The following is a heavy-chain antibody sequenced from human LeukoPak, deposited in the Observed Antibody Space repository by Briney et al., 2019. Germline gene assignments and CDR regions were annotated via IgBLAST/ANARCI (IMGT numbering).Heavy chain of an antibody. D-gene: IGHD3-22*01. V-gene: IGHV3-9*01. Sequence: GGSLRLSCAASGFTFSTYSMHWVRQAPGKGLEWVSGISWNSGTIGYADSVKGRFTISRDNAKNFLYLQMNSLRAEDTAFYYCAKDADSSGYYHFDYWGQGTLVTVSS. CDR3: AKDADSSGYYHFDY. CDR1: GFTFSTYS. J-gene: IGHJ4*02. CDR2: ISWNSGTI.